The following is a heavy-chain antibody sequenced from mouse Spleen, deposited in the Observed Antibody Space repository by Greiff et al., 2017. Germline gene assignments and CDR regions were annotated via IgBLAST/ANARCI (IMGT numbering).Heavy chain of an antibody. D-gene: IGHD2-2*01. CDR3: ARSGGYDEAWFAY. V-gene: IGHV1-81*01. CDR2: IYPRSGNT. CDR1: GYTFTSYG. J-gene: IGHJ3*01. Sequence: QVQLKQSGAELARPGASVKLSCKASGYTFTSYGISWVKQRTGQGLEWIGEIYPRSGNTYYNEKFKGKATLTADKSSSTAYMELRSLTSEDSAVYFCARSGGYDEAWFAYWGQGTLVTVSA.